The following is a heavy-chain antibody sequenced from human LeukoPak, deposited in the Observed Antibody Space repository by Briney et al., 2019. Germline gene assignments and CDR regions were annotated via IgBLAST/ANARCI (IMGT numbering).Heavy chain of an antibody. CDR3: ASLDYGDYVNPD. CDR2: IIPIFGTA. D-gene: IGHD4-17*01. Sequence: GASVKVSCKASGGTFSSYAISWVRQAPGQGLEWMGRIIPIFGTANYAQKFQGRVTITTDESTSTAYMELSSLRSEDTAVYYCASLDYGDYVNPDWGQGTLVTVSS. V-gene: IGHV1-69*05. J-gene: IGHJ4*02. CDR1: GGTFSSYA.